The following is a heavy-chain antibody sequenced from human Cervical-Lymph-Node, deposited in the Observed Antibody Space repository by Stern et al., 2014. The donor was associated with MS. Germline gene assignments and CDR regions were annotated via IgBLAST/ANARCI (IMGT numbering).Heavy chain of an antibody. Sequence: QLQLQESGPGLVKPSETLSLTCTVSGGSISSSSYYWGCIRQPPGNGLEWIGITDYRGTTSYTPSHKSGVTMSEDTSKTQFSLKLSSVTAADTAVYYCARLTSGIAANFDYWGQGTLVTVSS. V-gene: IGHV4-39*01. CDR1: GGSISSSSYY. CDR3: ARLTSGIAANFDY. J-gene: IGHJ4*02. CDR2: TDYRGTT. D-gene: IGHD6-13*01.